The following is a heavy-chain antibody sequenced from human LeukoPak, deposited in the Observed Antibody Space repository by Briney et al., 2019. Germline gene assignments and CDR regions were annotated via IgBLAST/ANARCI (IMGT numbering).Heavy chain of an antibody. CDR2: IYYSGST. Sequence: SETLSLTCTVSGGSISSGDYYWSWIRQPPGKGLEWIGYIYYSGSTYYNPSLKSRVTISVDTSKNQFSLKLSFVTAADTAVYYCARDLLNEGNHLDYWGQGTLVTVSS. CDR3: ARDLLNEGNHLDY. J-gene: IGHJ4*02. V-gene: IGHV4-30-4*01. D-gene: IGHD4-23*01. CDR1: GGSISSGDYY.